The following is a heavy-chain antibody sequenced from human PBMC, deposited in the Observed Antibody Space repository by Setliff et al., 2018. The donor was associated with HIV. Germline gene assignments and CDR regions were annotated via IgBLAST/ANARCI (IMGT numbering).Heavy chain of an antibody. CDR2: LYHSGST. J-gene: IGHJ4*02. CDR1: GYSISSGYY. D-gene: IGHD4-17*01. Sequence: PSETLSLTCDVSGYSISSGYYWGWIRQPPGKGLEWIGSLYHSGSTYYSPSLKSRVIISVDTSKNQFSLKLTSVTAADTAFYYCARQGVDYGDPNDYWGQGTLVTVSS. CDR3: ARQGVDYGDPNDY. V-gene: IGHV4-38-2*01.